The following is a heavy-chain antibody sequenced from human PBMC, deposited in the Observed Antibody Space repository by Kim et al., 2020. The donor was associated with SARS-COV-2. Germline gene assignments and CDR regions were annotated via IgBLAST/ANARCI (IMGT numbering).Heavy chain of an antibody. CDR1: GITLSSYA. CDR2: ITTNGGNT. V-gene: IGHV3-64*01. Sequence: WVAPGITLSSYAMHWVRQAPGKGLEYVSAITTNGGNTFYANSVKGRFIISRDNSKNTVYLQMDSLRAEDMAVYYCATLSNSAAYWGQGTLAT. D-gene: IGHD1-1*01. J-gene: IGHJ4*02. CDR3: ATLSNSAAY.